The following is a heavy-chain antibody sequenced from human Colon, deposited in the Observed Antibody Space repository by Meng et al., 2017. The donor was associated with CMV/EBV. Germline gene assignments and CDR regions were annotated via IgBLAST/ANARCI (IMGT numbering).Heavy chain of an antibody. V-gene: IGHV3-43*01. CDR1: GFTFEDYT. D-gene: IGHD3-3*01. Sequence: GESLKISCAASGFTFEDYTLHWVRLIPGKGLEWVSLIRGDGNRIYYGDFVKGRFTVSKDNKKSALYLQMNSLRPEDTAVYYCARDSSYSTFWSGQGGFDFWGQGTVVTVSS. CDR3: ARDSSYSTFWSGQGGFDF. J-gene: IGHJ4*02. CDR2: IRGDGNRI.